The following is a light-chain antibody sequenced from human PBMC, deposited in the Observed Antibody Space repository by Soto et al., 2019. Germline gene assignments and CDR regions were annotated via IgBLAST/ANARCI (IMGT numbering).Light chain of an antibody. CDR1: QSVSSY. CDR3: QQRSDWPLT. Sequence: EIVLTQSPATLSLSPGERATLSCRASQSVSSYLAWYQQKPGQAPRLLIYDASNRATGIPARFSGSGSGTDFTLTSSSLEPEDFAVYYCQQRSDWPLTFGGGNKVEIK. CDR2: DAS. V-gene: IGKV3-11*01. J-gene: IGKJ4*01.